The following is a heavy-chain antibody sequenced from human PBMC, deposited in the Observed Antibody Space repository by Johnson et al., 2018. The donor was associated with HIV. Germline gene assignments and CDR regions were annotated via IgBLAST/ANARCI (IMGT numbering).Heavy chain of an antibody. CDR3: ARSKGSIWYGSAFDI. CDR1: GFTFDDYG. D-gene: IGHD6-13*01. CDR2: IHWNGGSR. Sequence: VQLVESGGSAVRPGGSLRLSCTASGFTFDDYGMSWVRQPPGKGLEWASGIHWNGGSRCYADSVKGRFTISRDNAKNSLYLQMNSLRVEDTAVYYSARSKGSIWYGSAFDIWGQGTMVTVSS. V-gene: IGHV3-20*04. J-gene: IGHJ3*02.